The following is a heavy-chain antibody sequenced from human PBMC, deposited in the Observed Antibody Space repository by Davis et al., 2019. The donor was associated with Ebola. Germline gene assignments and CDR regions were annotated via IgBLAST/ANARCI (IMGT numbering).Heavy chain of an antibody. CDR2: IYYSGST. Sequence: SETLSLTCTVSGGSMSSYYWSWIRQPPGKGLEWIGYIYYSGSTYYNPSPKSRVTISVDTSKNQFSLKLSSVTAADTAVYYCARGSSLRFLEWLFYYWGQGTLVTVSS. J-gene: IGHJ4*02. D-gene: IGHD3-3*01. V-gene: IGHV4-59*12. CDR1: GGSMSSYY. CDR3: ARGSSLRFLEWLFYY.